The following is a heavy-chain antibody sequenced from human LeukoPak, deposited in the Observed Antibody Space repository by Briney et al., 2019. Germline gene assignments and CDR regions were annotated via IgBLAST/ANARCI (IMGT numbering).Heavy chain of an antibody. D-gene: IGHD1-26*01. CDR1: GGSIVSSSDY. J-gene: IGHJ4*02. CDR2: IYYTGST. CDR3: TRRTGSRSN. Sequence: PSETLSLTCTVSGGSIVSSSDYWGWIRQPPGKGLEWIAAIYYTGSTYYNPSLRSRVTISVDTSKNQFSLRLTSVTAADTAVYYCTRRTGSRSNWGQGTLVTVGS. V-gene: IGHV4-39*01.